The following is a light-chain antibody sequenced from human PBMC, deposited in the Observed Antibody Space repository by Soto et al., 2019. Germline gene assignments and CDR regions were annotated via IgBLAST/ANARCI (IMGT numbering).Light chain of an antibody. CDR1: QSISTY. CDR2: AAS. CDR3: QQSYSTPWT. Sequence: DIQMTQSPSSLSASVGDKVTITCRASQSISTYLHWYKQKPGTAPKLLIYAASGLQSGVPSRFSGSGSGTDFTLTISSLKPEDFETYYCQQSYSTPWTFGQGTKVDIK. V-gene: IGKV1-39*01. J-gene: IGKJ1*01.